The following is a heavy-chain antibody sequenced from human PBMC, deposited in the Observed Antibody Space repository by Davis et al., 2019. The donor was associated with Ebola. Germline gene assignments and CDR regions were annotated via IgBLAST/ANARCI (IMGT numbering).Heavy chain of an antibody. CDR1: GFTFSSYG. V-gene: IGHV3-33*01. CDR2: IRYDGTEK. D-gene: IGHD4-17*01. CDR3: ARARPTTVTPPDDF. Sequence: GESLKISCAASGFTFSSYGMHWVRQAPGKGPEWVAVIRYDGTEKWYAESVKGRFTISRDNSRSTLYLQMNDLSGDDTAVYYCARARPTTVTPPDDFWGQGTLVSVSS. J-gene: IGHJ4*02.